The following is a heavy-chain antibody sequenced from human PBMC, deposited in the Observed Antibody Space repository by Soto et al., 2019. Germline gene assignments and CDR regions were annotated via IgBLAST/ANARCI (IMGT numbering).Heavy chain of an antibody. CDR2: VYYSGSSST. CDR3: AKIAAAGTQYIN. V-gene: IGHV4-39*01. D-gene: IGHD6-13*01. J-gene: IGHJ4*02. CDR1: GGSIISSSYY. Sequence: PSETLSLTCTVSGGSIISSSYYWGWIRQPPGKGLEWIGSVYYSGSSSTYYNPSLKSRIALSVDTSKNQFSLKLSSVTAADTAVYFCAKIAAAGTQYINWGQGTLVTVSS.